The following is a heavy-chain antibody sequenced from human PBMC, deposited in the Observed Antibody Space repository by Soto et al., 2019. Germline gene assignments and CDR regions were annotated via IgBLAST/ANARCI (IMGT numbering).Heavy chain of an antibody. J-gene: IGHJ3*02. Sequence: ASVKVSCKASGYTFTGYYMHWVRQAPGQGLEWMGWINPNSGGTNYAQKFQGWVTMTRDTSISKAYMELSRLRSDDTAVYYCARSGGNGAVAGADHDAFDIWGQGTMVTVSS. D-gene: IGHD6-19*01. V-gene: IGHV1-2*04. CDR3: ARSGGNGAVAGADHDAFDI. CDR1: GYTFTGYY. CDR2: INPNSGGT.